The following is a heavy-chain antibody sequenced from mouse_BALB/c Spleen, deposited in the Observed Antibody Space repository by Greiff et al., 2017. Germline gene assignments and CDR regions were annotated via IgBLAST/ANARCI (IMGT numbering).Heavy chain of an antibody. Sequence: QVQLQQSGAELAKPGASVKMSCKASGYTFTSYWMHWVKQRPGQGLEWIGYINPSTGYTEYNQKFKDKATLTADKSSSTAYMQLSSLTSEDSAVYYCASSSMVTTFDDWGQGTTLTVSS. D-gene: IGHD2-10*02. CDR1: GYTFTSYW. V-gene: IGHV1-7*01. CDR3: ASSSMVTTFDD. CDR2: INPSTGYT. J-gene: IGHJ2*01.